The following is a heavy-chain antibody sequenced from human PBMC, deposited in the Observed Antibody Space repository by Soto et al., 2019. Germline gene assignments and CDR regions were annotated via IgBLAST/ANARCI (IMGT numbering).Heavy chain of an antibody. Sequence: EVQLVESGGGLVKPGGSLRLSCAASGCTFSSYSMNWVRQAPGKGLEWVSSISSSSSYIYYADSVKGRFTISRDNAKNSLYLQMNSLRAEDPAVYYCAKEAGELSTRSFDYWGQGTLVTVSS. CDR2: ISSSSSYI. D-gene: IGHD3-16*02. J-gene: IGHJ4*02. CDR1: GCTFSSYS. V-gene: IGHV3-21*01. CDR3: AKEAGELSTRSFDY.